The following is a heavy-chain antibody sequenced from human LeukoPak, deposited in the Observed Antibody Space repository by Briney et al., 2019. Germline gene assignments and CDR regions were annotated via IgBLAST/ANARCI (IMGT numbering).Heavy chain of an antibody. D-gene: IGHD2-15*01. CDR2: IYYTGTT. V-gene: IGHV4-59*01. J-gene: IGHJ4*02. CDR3: ARVGYCDGGSCHFDY. Sequence: SETLSLTCTVSGGSINNYYWTWIRQPPGKGLEWIGYIYYTGTTSYNPSLKSRVTISVDTSKNKFSLKLTSVTAADTAVYYCARVGYCDGGSCHFDYWGQGTLITVSS. CDR1: GGSINNYY.